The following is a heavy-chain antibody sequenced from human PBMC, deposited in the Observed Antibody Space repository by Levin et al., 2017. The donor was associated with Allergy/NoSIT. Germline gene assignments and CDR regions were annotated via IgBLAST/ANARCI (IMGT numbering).Heavy chain of an antibody. D-gene: IGHD2-2*01. CDR2: IYYSGST. CDR1: GGSISSSSYY. J-gene: IGHJ3*02. CDR3: ARRAYCSSTSCYFRGAFDI. Sequence: SQTLSLPCTVSGGSISSSSYYWGWIRQPPGKGLEWIGSIYYSGSTYYNPSLKSRVTISVDTSKNQFSLKLSSVTAADTAVYYCARRAYCSSTSCYFRGAFDIWGQGTMVTVSS. V-gene: IGHV4-39*01.